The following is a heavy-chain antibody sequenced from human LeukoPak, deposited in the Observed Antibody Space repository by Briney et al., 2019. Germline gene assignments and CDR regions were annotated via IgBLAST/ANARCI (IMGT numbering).Heavy chain of an antibody. Sequence: SETLSLTCAVYGGSFSGYYWSWIRQPPGKGLEWIGEINHSGSTNYNPSLKSRVTISVDTSKNQFSLKLSPVTAADTAVYYCARGPPPITMIVVVMNYYYYGMDVWGQGTTVTVSS. CDR2: INHSGST. J-gene: IGHJ6*02. V-gene: IGHV4-34*01. D-gene: IGHD3-22*01. CDR1: GGSFSGYY. CDR3: ARGPPPITMIVVVMNYYYYGMDV.